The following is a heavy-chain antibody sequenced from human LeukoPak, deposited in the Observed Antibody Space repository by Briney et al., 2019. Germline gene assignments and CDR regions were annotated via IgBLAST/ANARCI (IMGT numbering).Heavy chain of an antibody. J-gene: IGHJ6*03. CDR1: GGSISSSSYY. Sequence: KPSETLSLTCTVSGGSISSSSYYWGWIRQPPGKGLEWIGSIYYSGSTYYNPSLKSRVTISVDTSKNQFSLKLSSVTAADTAVYYCARHEQQLVWVDYYYYMGVRGKGTTVTVSS. V-gene: IGHV4-39*01. CDR2: IYYSGST. D-gene: IGHD6-6*01. CDR3: ARHEQQLVWVDYYYYMGV.